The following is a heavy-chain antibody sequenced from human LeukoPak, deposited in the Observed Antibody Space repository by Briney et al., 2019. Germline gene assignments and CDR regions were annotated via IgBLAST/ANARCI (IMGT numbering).Heavy chain of an antibody. CDR2: VNPNSGGT. V-gene: IGHV1-2*02. D-gene: IGHD6-6*01. CDR1: GYTFTGFY. CDR3: AREYSSSPPQPQVDS. J-gene: IGHJ4*02. Sequence: ASVKVSCKASGYTFTGFYMHWVRQAPGQGLEWMGWVNPNSGGTNYAQKFQGRVTMTRDTSTSTAYMELSRLRSDDTAVYYCAREYSSSPPQPQVDSWGQGNLVTVSS.